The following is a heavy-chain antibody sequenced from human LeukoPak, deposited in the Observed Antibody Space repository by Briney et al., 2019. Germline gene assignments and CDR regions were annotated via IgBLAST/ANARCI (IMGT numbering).Heavy chain of an antibody. D-gene: IGHD2-2*01. CDR1: GGSISNYY. V-gene: IGHV4-59*01. CDR2: IYYSGNT. Sequence: SETLSLTCTVSGGSISNYYWSWIRQPPGKGLEWLGYIYYSGNTNYNPSLKSRVTISVDTSKNQFSLKLNSVTAADTAAYYCARVRYCSTNRCYDREFDNWGQGTLVTVSS. CDR3: ARVRYCSTNRCYDREFDN. J-gene: IGHJ4*02.